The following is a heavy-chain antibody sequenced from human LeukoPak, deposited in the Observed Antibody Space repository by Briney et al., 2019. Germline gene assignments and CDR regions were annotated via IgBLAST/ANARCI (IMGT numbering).Heavy chain of an antibody. D-gene: IGHD3-22*01. CDR3: AKIFDSSGYYFFDY. J-gene: IGHJ4*02. V-gene: IGHV3-23*01. CDR2: ITGSSRST. Sequence: PGGSLRLSCAASGFIFSTYAMTWVRQAPGKGLEWVSAITGSSRSTYYADSVKGRFTISRDNSKNTLYLQMNSLRAEDTAIYYCAKIFDSSGYYFFDYWGQGTLVTVSS. CDR1: GFIFSTYA.